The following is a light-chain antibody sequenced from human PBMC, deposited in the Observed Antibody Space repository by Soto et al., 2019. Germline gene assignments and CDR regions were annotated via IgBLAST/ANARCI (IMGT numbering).Light chain of an antibody. V-gene: IGKV1-5*03. J-gene: IGKJ1*01. CDR2: TTS. CDR1: QSIRKW. CDR3: QHFDSYPWT. Sequence: IQMTQSPSTLSASVGDRVTITCRASQSIRKWLAWYQQKPGRAPKLLIYTTSSLESGVPSRFSGSGSGTEFTLTISSLQPDDFAPYYCQHFDSYPWTFGPGTTVDIK.